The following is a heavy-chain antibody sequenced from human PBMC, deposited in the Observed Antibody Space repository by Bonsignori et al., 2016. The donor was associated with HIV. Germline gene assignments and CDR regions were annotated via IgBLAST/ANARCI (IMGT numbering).Heavy chain of an antibody. V-gene: IGHV4-34*01. CDR3: ARGPGYSSSWYYFDY. D-gene: IGHD6-13*01. J-gene: IGHJ4*02. CDR2: INHSGNT. Sequence: WIRQPPGKGLEWIGDINHSGNTDYNPSLKSRVTISVDTSKNQFSLKLSSVTAADTAVYYCARGPGYSSSWYYFDYWGQGTLVTVSS.